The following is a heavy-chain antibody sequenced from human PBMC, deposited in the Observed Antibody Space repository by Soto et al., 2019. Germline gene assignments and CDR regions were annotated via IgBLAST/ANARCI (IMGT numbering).Heavy chain of an antibody. V-gene: IGHV1-69*01. Sequence: QVQLVQSGAEVKKPGSSVKVSCKASGGTFSSYAISWVRQAPGQGLEWMGGITPIFGTANYAQKFQGRVTITADESTSTAYMELSSLRSEDTAVYYCARVEGAVLGINVYFDYWGQGTLVTVSS. D-gene: IGHD7-27*01. CDR1: GGTFSSYA. J-gene: IGHJ4*02. CDR3: ARVEGAVLGINVYFDY. CDR2: ITPIFGTA.